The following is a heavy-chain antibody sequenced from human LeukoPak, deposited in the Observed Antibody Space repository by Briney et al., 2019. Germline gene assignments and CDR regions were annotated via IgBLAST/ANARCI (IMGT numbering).Heavy chain of an antibody. CDR2: INPSGGST. CDR3: ARDPPYYDFWSGYPDY. J-gene: IGHJ4*02. Sequence: ASVKVSCKASGYTFTSYYMHWVRQAPGQGLEWMGIINPSGGSTSYAQKFQGRVTMTRDTSTSTVYMELSSPRSEDTAVYYCARDPPYYDFWSGYPDYWGQGTLVTVSS. CDR1: GYTFTSYY. V-gene: IGHV1-46*01. D-gene: IGHD3-3*01.